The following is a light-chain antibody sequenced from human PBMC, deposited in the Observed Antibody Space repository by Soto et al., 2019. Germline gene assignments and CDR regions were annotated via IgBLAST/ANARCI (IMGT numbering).Light chain of an antibody. CDR1: QSISSW. V-gene: IGKV1-5*03. Sequence: DSQMTQYPSTLSASVGDRVTITCRASQSISSWLAWYQQKPGKAPKLLISKASTLQSGVPPRFSGSGYGTEFTLTISSLQPDDFATYYCQQYERYPMTFGGATKVEIK. CDR2: KAS. CDR3: QQYERYPMT. J-gene: IGKJ4*01.